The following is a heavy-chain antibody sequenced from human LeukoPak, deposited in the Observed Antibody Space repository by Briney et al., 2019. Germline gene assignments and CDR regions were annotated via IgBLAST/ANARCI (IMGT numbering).Heavy chain of an antibody. CDR1: GFTVISNS. Sequence: GGSLRLSCTVSGFTVISNSWSWVRQAPGKGLEWVSFIYSGGNTHYSDSVKGRFTISRDNSKNTLYLQMNSLRAEDTAVYYCAKTNVKSAAPDAFDIWGQGTMVTVSS. V-gene: IGHV3-53*01. CDR3: AKTNVKSAAPDAFDI. D-gene: IGHD6-6*01. CDR2: IYSGGNT. J-gene: IGHJ3*02.